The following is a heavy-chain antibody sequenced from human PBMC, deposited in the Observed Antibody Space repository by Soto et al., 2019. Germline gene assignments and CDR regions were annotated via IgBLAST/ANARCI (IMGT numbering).Heavy chain of an antibody. CDR1: GFTFKTYA. Sequence: QVYLVESGGGVVQPGRSLRLSCAASGFTFKTYAMHWVRQAPGKGLKGVAIIWSDGINKYYADSVKGRFTISRDNSKNPLFREMTSLRAEDTGVYYCARDPWGSNWRLDYWGQGTLVTVSS. J-gene: IGHJ4*02. CDR2: IWSDGINK. V-gene: IGHV3-33*01. CDR3: ARDPWGSNWRLDY. D-gene: IGHD6-13*01.